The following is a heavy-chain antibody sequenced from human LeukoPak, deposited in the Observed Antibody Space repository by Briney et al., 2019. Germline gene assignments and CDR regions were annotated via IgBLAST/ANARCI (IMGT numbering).Heavy chain of an antibody. V-gene: IGHV4-38-2*02. CDR3: SRGQSISAVAV. CDR2: ISHSGTT. CDR1: GFSISSGHY. Sequence: PSETLSLTCTVSGFSISSGHYWGWTRQPPGKGLEWIASISHSGTTFYNQSLKSRVTISVDTSKNQFSLTVTSVTAADTAVYYCSRGQSISAVAVWGQGTLVTVSS. D-gene: IGHD6-13*01. J-gene: IGHJ4*02.